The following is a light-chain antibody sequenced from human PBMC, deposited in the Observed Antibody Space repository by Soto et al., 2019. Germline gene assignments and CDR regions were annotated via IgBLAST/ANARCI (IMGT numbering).Light chain of an antibody. V-gene: IGKV3-20*01. CDR1: QSVRSSY. J-gene: IGKJ5*01. Sequence: IVLTPSQGTLSLSPGERAALSCRASQSVRSSYLAWYQQKPGHSPRLLIYGASSRATGIPDRFSGSWSGTDFNLTIIRLETEDLAVYVCQQYSDLPMTFGQGTRLEIK. CDR2: GAS. CDR3: QQYSDLPMT.